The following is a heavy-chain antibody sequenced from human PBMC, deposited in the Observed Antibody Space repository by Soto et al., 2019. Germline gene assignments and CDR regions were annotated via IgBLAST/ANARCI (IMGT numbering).Heavy chain of an antibody. J-gene: IGHJ6*02. CDR1: GFTFSSYE. CDR3: ARDGAVGTTTGGMDV. V-gene: IGHV3-48*03. Sequence: DVQLVASGGGLIQPGESLRLSCEAFGFTFSSYEMNWVRQAPGKGLEWVSYISSSGSTIYYADSVKGRFTISRDNAKNSLYLQMNSLRAEDTAVYYCARDGAVGTTTGGMDVWGQGTTVTVSS. D-gene: IGHD1-26*01. CDR2: ISSSGSTI.